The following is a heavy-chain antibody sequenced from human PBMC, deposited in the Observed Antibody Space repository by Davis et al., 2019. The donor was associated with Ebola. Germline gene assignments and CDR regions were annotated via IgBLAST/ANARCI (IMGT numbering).Heavy chain of an antibody. Sequence: LRLSCTVSGDSISSGSYYWSWIRQPAGKGLEWIGHIYTRGSTNYNPSLKSRVTISVDTSKNQFSLKLTSVTAADTAVYYCARADYCSGGSCYFVGLDWFDPWGQGTLVTVSS. J-gene: IGHJ5*02. V-gene: IGHV4-61*09. CDR3: ARADYCSGGSCYFVGLDWFDP. D-gene: IGHD2-15*01. CDR1: GDSISSGSYY. CDR2: IYTRGST.